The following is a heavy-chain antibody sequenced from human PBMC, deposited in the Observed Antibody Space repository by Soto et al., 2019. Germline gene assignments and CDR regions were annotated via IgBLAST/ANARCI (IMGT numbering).Heavy chain of an antibody. CDR2: ISGSGRTT. CDR3: AKFRGPSYSYYYMDV. D-gene: IGHD3-16*01. V-gene: IGHV3-23*01. CDR1: GFTFGTYA. J-gene: IGHJ6*03. Sequence: EVQLLESGGGLVQPGGSLRLSCAASGFTFGTYAMKWLRQAPGRGLECVSFISGSGRTTYYADSVKGRFTVSIDNSTNTMYLQMNSLRAEDTALYYCAKFRGPSYSYYYMDVCGKGTTVTVS.